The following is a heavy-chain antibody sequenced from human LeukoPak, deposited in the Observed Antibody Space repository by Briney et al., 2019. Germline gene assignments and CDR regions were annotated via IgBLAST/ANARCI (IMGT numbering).Heavy chain of an antibody. V-gene: IGHV3-23*01. CDR2: ISGSGGST. CDR1: GFTFSSYA. CDR3: AKIRTLTYYYATWGPFDY. D-gene: IGHD3-10*01. Sequence: GGSLRLSCAASGFTFSSYAMSWVRQAPGKGLEWVSAISGSGGSTYYADSVKGRFTISRDNSKNTLYLQMNSLRAEDTAVYYCAKIRTLTYYYATWGPFDYWGQGTLVTVSS. J-gene: IGHJ4*02.